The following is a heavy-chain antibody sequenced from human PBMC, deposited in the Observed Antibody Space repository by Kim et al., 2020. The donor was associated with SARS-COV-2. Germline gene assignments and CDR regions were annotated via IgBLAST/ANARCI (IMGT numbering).Heavy chain of an antibody. CDR2: IWYDGSNK. CDR1: GFTFSTYG. V-gene: IGHV3-33*01. D-gene: IGHD3-22*01. J-gene: IGHJ4*01. CDR3: ARGPSYYYDSSGYYLSY. Sequence: GGSLRLSCAASGFTFSTYGMHWVRQAPGKGLEWVAVIWYDGSNKYYADSVKGRFTISRDNSKNTLFLQMNSLRADDTAVYYCARGPSYYYDSSGYYLSYWGHGTLVTVSS.